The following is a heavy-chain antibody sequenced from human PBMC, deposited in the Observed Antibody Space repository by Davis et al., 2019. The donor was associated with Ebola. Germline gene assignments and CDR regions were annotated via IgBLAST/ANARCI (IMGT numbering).Heavy chain of an antibody. D-gene: IGHD3-9*01. CDR2: ISGSATTT. CDR1: GFTFYRYE. Sequence: GASLKISCAASGFTFYRYEMNWVRQAPGKGLEWVSYISGSATTTFSADSVKGRFTISRDNARDSLYLQMDSLRVEDTAIYYCARDAFSLSRYDTEDHWGQGTLVTVSS. CDR3: ARDAFSLSRYDTEDH. V-gene: IGHV3-48*03. J-gene: IGHJ4*02.